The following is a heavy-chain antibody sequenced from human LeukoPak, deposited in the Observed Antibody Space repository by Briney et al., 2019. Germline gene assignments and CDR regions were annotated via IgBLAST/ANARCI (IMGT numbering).Heavy chain of an antibody. Sequence: GSSVKDSCKTSGYTFTSYGLSWVRQAPGQGLEWMGCIITYSGNTYYSQKLQGRVTMTTDTSTSTAYMELRSLRSDDTAVYYCAKTTVTSEEYFYFYMDVWGKGTTVTVSS. J-gene: IGHJ6*03. CDR3: AKTTVTSEEYFYFYMDV. CDR2: IITYSGNT. V-gene: IGHV1-18*01. D-gene: IGHD4-17*01. CDR1: GYTFTSYG.